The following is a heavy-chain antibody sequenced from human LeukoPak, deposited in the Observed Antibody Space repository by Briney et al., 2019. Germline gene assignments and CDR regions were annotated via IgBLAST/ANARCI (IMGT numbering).Heavy chain of an antibody. V-gene: IGHV4-39*07. CDR2: IYYSETT. D-gene: IGHD6-13*01. CDR3: ARVISQQLVLGDY. Sequence: GSLRLSCVVSGFTFSSYAVSWLRQPPWKGLEWVGSIYYSETTYYTPSLKSRVTISVDTSKNQFSLKLSSVTAADTAVYYCARVISQQLVLGDYWGQGTLVTVSS. CDR1: GFTFSSYA. J-gene: IGHJ4*02.